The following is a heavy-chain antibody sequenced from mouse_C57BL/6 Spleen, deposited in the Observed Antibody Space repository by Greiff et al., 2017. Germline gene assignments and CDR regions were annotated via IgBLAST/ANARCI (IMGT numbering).Heavy chain of an antibody. V-gene: IGHV2-9-1*01. D-gene: IGHD2-3*01. CDR2: IWTGGGT. CDR3: ARNLNLIYDGYPYAMDY. J-gene: IGHJ4*01. CDR1: GFSLTSYA. Sequence: VQRVESGPGLVAPSQSLSITCTVSGFSLTSYAISWVRQPPGKGLEWLGVIWTGGGTNYNSALNSRLSISKDNSKSQVFLKMNSLQTDDTARYYCARNLNLIYDGYPYAMDYWGQGTSVTVSS.